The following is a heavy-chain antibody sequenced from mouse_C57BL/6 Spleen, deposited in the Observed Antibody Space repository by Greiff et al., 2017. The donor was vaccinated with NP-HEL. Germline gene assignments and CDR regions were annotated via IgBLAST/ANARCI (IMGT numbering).Heavy chain of an antibody. CDR3: ARSPYYGSSYVFAY. J-gene: IGHJ3*01. CDR2: IDPSDSYT. Sequence: QVQLKQPGAELVRPGTSVKLSCKASGYTFTSYWMHWVKQRPGQGLEWIGVIDPSDSYTNYNQKFKGKATLTVDTSSSTAYMQLSSLTSEDSAVYYLARSPYYGSSYVFAYWGQGTLVTVSA. CDR1: GYTFTSYW. V-gene: IGHV1-59*01. D-gene: IGHD1-1*01.